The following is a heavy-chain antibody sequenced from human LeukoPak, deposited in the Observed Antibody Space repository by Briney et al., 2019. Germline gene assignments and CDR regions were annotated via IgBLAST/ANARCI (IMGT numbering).Heavy chain of an antibody. CDR3: AKDNSSGWPLGYGMDV. D-gene: IGHD6-19*01. J-gene: IGHJ6*02. V-gene: IGHV3-21*04. CDR2: ISRSSSYI. CDR1: GFTFSSYS. Sequence: PGGSLRLSCAASGFTFSSYSMNWVRQAPGKGLEWVSSISRSSSYIYYADSVKGRFTISRDNAKNSLYLQMNSLRAEDTALYYCAKDNSSGWPLGYGMDVWGQGTTVTVSS.